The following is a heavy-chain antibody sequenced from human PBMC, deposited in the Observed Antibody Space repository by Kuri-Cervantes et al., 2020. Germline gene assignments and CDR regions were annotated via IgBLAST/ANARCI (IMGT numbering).Heavy chain of an antibody. V-gene: IGHV4-59*01. Sequence: SETLSLTCAVYGGSFSGYYWSWIRQPPGKGLEWIGYIYYSGNTSYNPSLKGRVTISVDTPKNQFSLKLSSVTAADTAVYYCARRILGYCSSTSCGGFDPWGQGTLVTVSS. J-gene: IGHJ5*02. CDR3: ARRILGYCSSTSCGGFDP. D-gene: IGHD2-2*01. CDR1: GGSFSGYY. CDR2: IYYSGNT.